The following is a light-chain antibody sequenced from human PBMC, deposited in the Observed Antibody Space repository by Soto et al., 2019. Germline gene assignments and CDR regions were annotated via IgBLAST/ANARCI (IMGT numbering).Light chain of an antibody. CDR2: GNS. J-gene: IGLJ2*01. Sequence: QSVLTQPPSVSGAPGQRVTISCTGSSSNIGAGYDVHWYQQLPGTAPKLLIYGNSNRPSGVPDRFSGSKSGTSASLAITWLQAEDEADYYCQSYDSSLSVHVVFGGGTKVTVL. V-gene: IGLV1-40*01. CDR3: QSYDSSLSVHVV. CDR1: SSNIGAGYD.